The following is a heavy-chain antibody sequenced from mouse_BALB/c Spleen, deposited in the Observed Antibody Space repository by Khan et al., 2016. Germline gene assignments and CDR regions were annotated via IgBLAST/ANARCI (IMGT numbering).Heavy chain of an antibody. Sequence: QIQLVQSGPELKKPGETVKISCKASGYTFTNYGMNWVKQAPGKGLKWMGWINTYTGEPTYADDFKGRFAFSLETSASTAYLQINNLKNEDTATYFCARFYGSSPWFAYWGQGTLVTVSA. J-gene: IGHJ3*01. V-gene: IGHV9-3-1*01. CDR1: GYTFTNYG. CDR3: ARFYGSSPWFAY. D-gene: IGHD1-1*01. CDR2: INTYTGEP.